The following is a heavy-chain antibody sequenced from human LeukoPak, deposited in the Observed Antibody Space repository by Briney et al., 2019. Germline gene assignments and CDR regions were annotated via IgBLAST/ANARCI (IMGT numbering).Heavy chain of an antibody. Sequence: SETLSLTCTVSGGSISSSSYYWGWIRQPPGKGLEWIGSIYYSGSTYYNPSLKSRVTISVDTSKNQFSLKLSSVTAADTAVYYCAREMDFWSGYYYYYFMDVWGKGTTVTVSS. V-gene: IGHV4-39*02. CDR1: GGSISSSSYY. J-gene: IGHJ6*03. CDR3: AREMDFWSGYYYYYFMDV. D-gene: IGHD3-3*01. CDR2: IYYSGST.